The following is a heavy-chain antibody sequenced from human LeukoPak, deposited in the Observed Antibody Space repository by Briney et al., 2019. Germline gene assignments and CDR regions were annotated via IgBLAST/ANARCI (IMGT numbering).Heavy chain of an antibody. CDR1: GGSISSYY. CDR3: ARFEVGAGNYYYGMDV. Sequence: SETLSLTCTVSGGSISSYYWSWIRQPPGKGLEWIGYIYYSGSTNYNPSPESRVTISVDTSKNQFSLKLSSVTAADTAVYYCARFEVGAGNYYYGMDVWGQGTTVTVSS. CDR2: IYYSGST. J-gene: IGHJ6*02. V-gene: IGHV4-59*01. D-gene: IGHD1-26*01.